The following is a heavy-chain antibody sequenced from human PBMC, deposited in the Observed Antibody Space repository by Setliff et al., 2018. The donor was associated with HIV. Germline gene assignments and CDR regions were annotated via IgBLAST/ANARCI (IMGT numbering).Heavy chain of an antibody. J-gene: IGHJ4*02. Sequence: PGGSLRLSCAASGFTFSSSAMSWVRQAPGKGLEWISSISGSGGSTYYAHSVKGRFAISRDNSKDTLFLQMNSLRAGDTAVYFCAKDERSVNTHWGQGTLVTVSS. D-gene: IGHD4-17*01. CDR3: AKDERSVNTH. CDR1: GFTFSSSA. CDR2: ISGSGGST. V-gene: IGHV3-23*01.